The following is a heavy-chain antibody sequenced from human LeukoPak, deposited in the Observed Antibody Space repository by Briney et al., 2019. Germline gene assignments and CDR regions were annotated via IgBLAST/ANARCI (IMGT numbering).Heavy chain of an antibody. CDR3: PRGLYFDY. V-gene: IGHV4-61*09. CDR2: INQSGST. D-gene: IGHD4-11*01. J-gene: IGHJ4*02. CDR1: GGSISRGSYY. Sequence: SETLSLTCTVSGGSISRGSYYGSWIRQPAGKGLEGIGQINQSGSTNYNPSLKSRLAISVDTSKNQFCLKLSSVTAADRAVYYCPRGLYFDYWGQGTLVTVSS.